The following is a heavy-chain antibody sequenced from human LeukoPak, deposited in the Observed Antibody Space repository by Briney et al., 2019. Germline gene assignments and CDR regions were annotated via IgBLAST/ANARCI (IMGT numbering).Heavy chain of an antibody. Sequence: SETLSLTCAVYGGSFSGYYWSWIRQPPGKGLEWIGEINHSGSTNYNPSLKSRVTISVDTSKNQFSLKLSSVTAADTAVYYCARGIGSSWPYYYMDVWGKGTTVTISS. D-gene: IGHD6-13*01. V-gene: IGHV4-34*01. CDR1: GGSFSGYY. CDR3: ARGIGSSWPYYYMDV. CDR2: INHSGST. J-gene: IGHJ6*03.